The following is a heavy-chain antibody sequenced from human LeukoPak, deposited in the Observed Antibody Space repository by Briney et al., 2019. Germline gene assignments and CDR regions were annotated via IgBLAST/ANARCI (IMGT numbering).Heavy chain of an antibody. V-gene: IGHV3-23*01. CDR2: ISGRGGTT. J-gene: IGHJ4*02. D-gene: IGHD6-19*01. CDR1: GFTFSTCS. Sequence: PGGSLRLSCVASGFTFSTCSMNWVRQAPGKGLEWVSSISGRGGTTYYADSVKGRFTISRDNPNNTLELQMNSLTAEDTAVYYCAKGPVAVAGYYFDYWGQGTLVTVSS. CDR3: AKGPVAVAGYYFDY.